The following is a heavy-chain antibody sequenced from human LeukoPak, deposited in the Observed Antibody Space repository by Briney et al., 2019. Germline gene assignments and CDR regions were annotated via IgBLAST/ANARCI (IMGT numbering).Heavy chain of an antibody. Sequence: ASVKVSCKASGGTFSSYAISWVRQAPGQGLEWMGGIIPIFGTANYAQKFQGRVTMTRNTSISTAYMELSSLRSEDTAVYYCARARTTPLLRYFDWLYYYYYMDVWGKGTTVTISS. D-gene: IGHD3-9*01. CDR3: ARARTTPLLRYFDWLYYYYYMDV. V-gene: IGHV1-69*05. J-gene: IGHJ6*03. CDR1: GGTFSSYA. CDR2: IIPIFGTA.